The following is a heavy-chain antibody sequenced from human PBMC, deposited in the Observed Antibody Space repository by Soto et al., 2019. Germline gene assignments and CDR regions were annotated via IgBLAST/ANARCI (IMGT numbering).Heavy chain of an antibody. CDR2: INSDGSST. CDR3: ARGDIVATIFYYYYGMDV. V-gene: IGHV3-74*01. D-gene: IGHD5-12*01. CDR1: GFTFSSYW. J-gene: IGHJ6*02. Sequence: GGSLRLSCAASGFTFSSYWMHWVRQAPGKGLVWVSRINSDGSSTSYADSVKGRFTISRDNAKNTLYLQMNSLRAEDTAVYYCARGDIVATIFYYYYGMDVWGQGTTVTVSS.